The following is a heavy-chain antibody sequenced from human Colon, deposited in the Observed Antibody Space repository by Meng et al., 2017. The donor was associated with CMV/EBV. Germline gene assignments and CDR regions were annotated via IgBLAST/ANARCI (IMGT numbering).Heavy chain of an antibody. J-gene: IGHJ4*02. V-gene: IGHV1-18*01. D-gene: IGHD1-26*01. CDR2: ISTSIGH. CDR1: GYTISSYG. Sequence: ASVTVSCKASGYTISSYGISWVRQAPGQGLEWMGCISTSIGHQYAPKFQGRVIMTTDSPTNTAYMEGMSLTFEDTAVYYCVRGAWSSRGLFDYWGQGALVTVSS. CDR3: VRGAWSSRGLFDY.